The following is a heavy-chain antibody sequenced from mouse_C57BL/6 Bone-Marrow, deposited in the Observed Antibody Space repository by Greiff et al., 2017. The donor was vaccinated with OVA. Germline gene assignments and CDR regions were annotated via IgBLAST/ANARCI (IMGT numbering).Heavy chain of an antibody. CDR2: IYPGSGST. J-gene: IGHJ2*01. CDR3: AIRYYDYDGGFDY. CDR1: GYTFTSYW. Sequence: QVQLKQPGAELVKPGASVKMSCKASGYTFTSYWITWVKQRPGQGLEWIGDIYPGSGSTNYNEKFKSKATLTVDTSSSTAYMQLSSLTSEDSAVYYCAIRYYDYDGGFDYWSQGTTLTVSS. V-gene: IGHV1-55*01. D-gene: IGHD2-4*01.